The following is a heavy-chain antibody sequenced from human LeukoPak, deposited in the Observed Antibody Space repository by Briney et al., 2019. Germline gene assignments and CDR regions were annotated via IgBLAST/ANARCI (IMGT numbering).Heavy chain of an antibody. Sequence: PSETLSLTCTVSGGSISSYYWSWIRQPPGKGLEWIGYIYYTGSTNYNPSLKSRVTISIDTSKKQFSLKLSSVTAADTAVYFCARGYEEYGAYDVWGQGILVTVSS. CDR3: ARGYEEYGAYDV. CDR2: IYYTGST. J-gene: IGHJ4*02. CDR1: GGSISSYY. V-gene: IGHV4-59*01. D-gene: IGHD4-17*01.